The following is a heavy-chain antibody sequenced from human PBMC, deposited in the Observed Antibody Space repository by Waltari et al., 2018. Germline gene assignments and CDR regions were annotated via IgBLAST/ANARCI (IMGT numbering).Heavy chain of an antibody. CDR3: ARDTGWGYGDYNPSFDY. CDR1: GGSISSHY. V-gene: IGHV4-59*11. CDR2: IYYSGST. J-gene: IGHJ4*02. D-gene: IGHD4-17*01. Sequence: QVQLQESGPGLVKPSETLSLTCTVSGGSISSHYWSWIRQPPGKGLEWIGYIYYSGSTNYNPALKSRVTISVDTSKNQFSLKRSSVTAADTAVYYCARDTGWGYGDYNPSFDYWGQGTLVTVSS.